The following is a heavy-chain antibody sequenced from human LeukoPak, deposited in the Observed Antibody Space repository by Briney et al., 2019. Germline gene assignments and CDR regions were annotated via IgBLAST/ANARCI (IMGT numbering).Heavy chain of an antibody. D-gene: IGHD6-25*01. V-gene: IGHV3-7*01. CDR1: RFTPCSYR. CDR3: ERAAAYRRSSRAGL. Sequence: GGSLSPSCALSRFTPCSYRLGWVRQTPGKGLEWVAMILQDGSEKHYVASVKGRFTISIDNAKTSVYLYMNGLRAEDTAVYDCERAAAYRRSSRAGLWGQGTLVTVSS. J-gene: IGHJ4*02. CDR2: ILQDGSEK.